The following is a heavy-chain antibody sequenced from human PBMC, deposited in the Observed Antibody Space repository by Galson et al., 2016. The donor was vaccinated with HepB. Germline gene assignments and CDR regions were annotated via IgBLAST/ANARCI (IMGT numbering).Heavy chain of an antibody. CDR2: IYHSGST. Sequence: SETLSLTCTVSGGSVNSGTYYWNWIRQPPGKGLEWIGFIYHSGSTNYNPSLKSGVTISLDTSKKHIYLRLSSVTAADTAVYYCTRDGGSGWFRGNASDIWAQGTMVTVSP. CDR3: TRDGGSGWFRGNASDI. J-gene: IGHJ3*02. V-gene: IGHV4-61*03. CDR1: GGSVNSGTYY. D-gene: IGHD6-19*01.